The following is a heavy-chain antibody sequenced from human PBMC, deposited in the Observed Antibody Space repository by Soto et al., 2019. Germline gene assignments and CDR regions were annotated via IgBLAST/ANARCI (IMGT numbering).Heavy chain of an antibody. CDR2: IIPIFGTA. CDR1: AGSFSSYA. Sequence: SVKGSCKACAGSFSSYAISWVRQAPGQGLEWMGGIIPIFGTANYAQKFQGRVTITADESTSTAYMELSSLRSEDTAVYYCAIGTTVGLLPDYRDRLAVWGLRTTVPVSS. J-gene: IGHJ6*02. CDR3: AIGTTVGLLPDYRDRLAV. D-gene: IGHD4-17*01. V-gene: IGHV1-69*01.